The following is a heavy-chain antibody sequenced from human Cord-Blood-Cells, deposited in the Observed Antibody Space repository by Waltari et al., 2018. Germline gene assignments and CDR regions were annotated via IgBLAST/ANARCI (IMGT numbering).Heavy chain of an antibody. Sequence: EVQMLESGGGLVQPGGSLRLSCAASGFTFSSYAMSWVRQAPGKGLGWVSAISGSGGSTYYASSCKDRCTISRYKSKNTLYLQRNSLRAEDTAVYYCAKDVSELPAYYYYGMDVWGQGTRVTVSS. V-gene: IGHV3-23*01. CDR1: GFTFSSYA. CDR2: ISGSGGST. D-gene: IGHD1-26*01. J-gene: IGHJ6*02. CDR3: AKDVSELPAYYYYGMDV.